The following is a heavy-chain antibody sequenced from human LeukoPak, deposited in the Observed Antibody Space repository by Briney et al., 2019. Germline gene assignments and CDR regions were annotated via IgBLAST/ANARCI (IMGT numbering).Heavy chain of an antibody. CDR3: AKDQGSYGMDV. CDR1: GLTFSRYA. V-gene: IGHV3-23*01. J-gene: IGHJ6*02. CDR2: LSGSGAKT. Sequence: PGGSLRLSCAACGLTFSRYAMNWVGQAPGKGLEGVAALSGSGAKTYYADSVKGRFTISRDNSKNTLYLQMNRLRAEDTAVYYCAKDQGSYGMDVWGQGTTVTVSS.